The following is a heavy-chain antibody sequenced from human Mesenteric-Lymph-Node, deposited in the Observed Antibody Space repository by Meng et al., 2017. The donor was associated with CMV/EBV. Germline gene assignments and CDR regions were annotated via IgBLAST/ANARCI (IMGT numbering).Heavy chain of an antibody. V-gene: IGHV3-48*04. CDR3: ARDTLRDYYYYGMDV. Sequence: GESLKISCAASGFTFSSYSMNWVRQAPGKGLEWVSYISSSSSTIYYADSVKGRFTISRDNAKNSLYLQMNSLRAEDTAVYYCARDTLRDYYYYGMDVWGQGTTVTVSS. CDR2: ISSSSSTI. J-gene: IGHJ6*02. CDR1: GFTFSSYS.